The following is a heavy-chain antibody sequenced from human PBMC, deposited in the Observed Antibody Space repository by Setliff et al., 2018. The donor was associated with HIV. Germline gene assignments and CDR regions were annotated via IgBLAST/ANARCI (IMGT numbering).Heavy chain of an antibody. J-gene: IGHJ4*02. Sequence: ASVKVSCRASGYTFTSYGISWVRQAPGQGLEWMGWIATLGGQTNYAQKFQGRVTLTRDTSTTTAYMELVGLKSDDTAVYYCARGYTMWLVNYYFDYWGQGTRVTVSS. CDR2: IATLGGQT. CDR3: ARGYTMWLVNYYFDY. CDR1: GYTFTSYG. D-gene: IGHD6-19*01. V-gene: IGHV1-18*01.